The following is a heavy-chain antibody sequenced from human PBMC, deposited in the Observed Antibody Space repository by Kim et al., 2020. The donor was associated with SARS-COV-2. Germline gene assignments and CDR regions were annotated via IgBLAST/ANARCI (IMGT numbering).Heavy chain of an antibody. CDR2: ISGSGAKI. CDR1: GFTFTTYA. J-gene: IGHJ3*02. Sequence: GGSLRLSCAASGFTFTTYAMSWFRQAPGKGLDGVSVISGSGAKIFYTAPVKGRLTISRDNSKNTLYLQINSLRVEDTAIYHCAKDRQSYGWGIHKVGFDIWGQGTMVTVSS. V-gene: IGHV3-23*01. CDR3: AKDRQSYGWGIHKVGFDI. D-gene: IGHD3-10*01.